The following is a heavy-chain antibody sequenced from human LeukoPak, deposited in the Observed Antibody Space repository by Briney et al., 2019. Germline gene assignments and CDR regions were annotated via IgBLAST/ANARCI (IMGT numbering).Heavy chain of an antibody. CDR2: TVGSGETI. CDR1: GFTFSSYE. J-gene: IGHJ6*02. V-gene: IGHV3-48*03. CDR3: ARGSGSSRYYYYGLDV. Sequence: PGGSLRLSCGASGFTFSSYEMTWVRQAPGKGLEWVSYTVGSGETIYYADSVKGRFTISRDNAKNSLYLQMNSLRAEDTAVYYCARGSGSSRYYYYGLDVWGQGTTVTVSS. D-gene: IGHD3-22*01.